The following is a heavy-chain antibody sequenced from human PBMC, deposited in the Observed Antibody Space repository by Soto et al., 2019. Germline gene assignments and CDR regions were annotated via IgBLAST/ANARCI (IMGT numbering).Heavy chain of an antibody. CDR1: GDSVSSNSAA. J-gene: IGHJ6*02. Sequence: SQTLSLTCAISGDSVSSNSAAWNWVRQSPSRGLEWLGRTYYRSKWYNDYAVSVKSRITINPDTSKNQFSLQLSSVTAADTAVYYCASDHRWSNQYYGMDVWGQGTTVTVSS. CDR2: TYYRSKWYN. V-gene: IGHV6-1*01. D-gene: IGHD2-15*01. CDR3: ASDHRWSNQYYGMDV.